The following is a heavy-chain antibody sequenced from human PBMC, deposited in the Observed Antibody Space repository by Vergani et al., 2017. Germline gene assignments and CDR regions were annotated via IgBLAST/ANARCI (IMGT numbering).Heavy chain of an antibody. D-gene: IGHD3-22*01. Sequence: EVQLVESGGGLVKPGGSLRLSCAASGFTFSNAWMSWVRQAPGKGLEWVGRIKSKTDGGTTDYAAPVKGRFTISRDDSKNTLYLQMNRLKTEDTAVYXCTTDPLASYYYDSSGYGAFDIWGQGTMVTVSS. CDR2: IKSKTDGGTT. CDR3: TTDPLASYYYDSSGYGAFDI. J-gene: IGHJ3*02. V-gene: IGHV3-15*01. CDR1: GFTFSNAW.